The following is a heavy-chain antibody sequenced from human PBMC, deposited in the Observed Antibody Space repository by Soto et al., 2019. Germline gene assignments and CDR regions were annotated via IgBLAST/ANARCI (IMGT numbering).Heavy chain of an antibody. J-gene: IGHJ5*02. D-gene: IGHD2-21*01. CDR3: GKDAVYNDGLWLMDS. Sequence: EVQLLESGGGLVQPGGSLRLSCAASGFTISTYAMTWVRQAPGKGLECVSGVTGSGGQIHYADSVKGRFTISKDNSKNTLYLQTSSLRDEDTALYYCGKDAVYNDGLWLMDSWGQGTLVTVSS. CDR1: GFTISTYA. V-gene: IGHV3-23*01. CDR2: VTGSGGQI.